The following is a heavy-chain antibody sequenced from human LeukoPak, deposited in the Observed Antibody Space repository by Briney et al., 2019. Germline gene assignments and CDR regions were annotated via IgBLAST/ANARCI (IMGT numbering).Heavy chain of an antibody. CDR3: ARYPVLTGGAFDI. V-gene: IGHV4-61*02. J-gene: IGHJ3*02. D-gene: IGHD3-9*01. CDR2: IYTSGST. Sequence: SETLSLTCTVSGGSISSGSYYWSWIRQPAGKGLEWIGRIYTSGSTNYNPSLKSRVTISVDTSKNQFSLKLSSVTAADTAVYYCARYPVLTGGAFDIWGQGTMVTVSS. CDR1: GGSISSGSYY.